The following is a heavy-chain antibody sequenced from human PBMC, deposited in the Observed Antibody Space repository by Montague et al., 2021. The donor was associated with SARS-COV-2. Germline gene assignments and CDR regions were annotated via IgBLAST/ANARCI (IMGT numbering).Heavy chain of an antibody. D-gene: IGHD6-13*01. CDR2: TYYRSKWYN. J-gene: IGHJ6*02. CDR3: ASGRMVPYSSSWTTLYYYYGMDV. V-gene: IGHV6-1*01. Sequence: CAISGDSVSNNSAAWNWIRQSPSRGLEWLGRTYYRSKWYNDYAVSVKSRITINPDTSKNQFSLQLNSVTPEDTAVYYCASGRMVPYSSSWTTLYYYYGMDVWGQGTTVTVPS. CDR1: GDSVSNNSAA.